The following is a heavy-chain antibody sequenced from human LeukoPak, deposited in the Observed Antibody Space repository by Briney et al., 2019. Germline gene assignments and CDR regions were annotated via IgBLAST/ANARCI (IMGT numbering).Heavy chain of an antibody. CDR1: GYTFTGYY. J-gene: IGHJ4*02. CDR3: ARQVDTTMALPDY. D-gene: IGHD5-18*01. CDR2: INPNSGGT. V-gene: IGHV1-2*02. Sequence: ASVKVSCKASGYTFTGYYMHWVRQAPGQGLEWMGWINPNSGGTNYAQKFRGRVTLTKDTSTSTVYMELRSLRSDDTPIYYCARQVDTTMALPDYWGQGTLVTVSP.